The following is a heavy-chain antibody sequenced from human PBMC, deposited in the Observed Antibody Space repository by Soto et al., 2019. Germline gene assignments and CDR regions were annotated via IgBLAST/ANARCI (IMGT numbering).Heavy chain of an antibody. CDR3: ARSSRVRGVSYYYYYGMDV. V-gene: IGHV3-7*05. CDR1: GFTFSSYW. Sequence: EVQLVESGGGLVQPGGSLRLSCAASGFTFSSYWMSWVRQAPGKGLEWVANIKQDGSEKYYVDSGKGRFTITRDNAKNSLYLQMNSLRAEDTAVYYCARSSRVRGVSYYYYYGMDVWGQGTTVTVSS. D-gene: IGHD3-10*01. CDR2: IKQDGSEK. J-gene: IGHJ6*02.